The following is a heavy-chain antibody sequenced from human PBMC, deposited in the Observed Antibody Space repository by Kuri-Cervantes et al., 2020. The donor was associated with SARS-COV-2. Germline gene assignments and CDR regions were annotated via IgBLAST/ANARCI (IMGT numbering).Heavy chain of an antibody. Sequence: SETLSLICAVSGGSISSNSHYWGWIRQLPDKGLEWIGTIYFTGSTYYNPSLRSRVTISIDTSKDRFSLKLNSVTATDAAVYYCARRSWAYYFDFWGQGSLVTVSS. D-gene: IGHD7-27*01. CDR2: IYFTGST. CDR3: ARRSWAYYFDF. CDR1: GGSISSNSHY. V-gene: IGHV4-39*01. J-gene: IGHJ4*01.